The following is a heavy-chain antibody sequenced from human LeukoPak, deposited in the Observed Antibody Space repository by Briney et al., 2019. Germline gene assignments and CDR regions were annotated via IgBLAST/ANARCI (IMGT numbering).Heavy chain of an antibody. CDR2: ISGSGGST. J-gene: IGHJ1*01. V-gene: IGHV3-23*01. Sequence: GGSLRLSCAASGFTFSSYATSWVRQAPGKGLEWVSGISGSGGSTYYADSVKGRFTISRDNSKNTLSLQMNSLRAEDTAVYYCAKDNYYDSSGCYGEYFQHWGQGTLVTVSS. CDR1: GFTFSSYA. CDR3: AKDNYYDSSGCYGEYFQH. D-gene: IGHD3-22*01.